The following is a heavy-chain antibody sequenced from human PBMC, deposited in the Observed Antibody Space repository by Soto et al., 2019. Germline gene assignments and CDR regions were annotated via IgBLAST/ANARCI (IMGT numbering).Heavy chain of an antibody. J-gene: IGHJ4*02. V-gene: IGHV4-4*02. CDR2: IYHSGST. CDR3: ARDYYDSSGYYFDY. CDR1: GGSISSSNW. Sequence: PSETLSLTCAVSGGSISSSNWWSWVRQPPGKGLEWIGEIYHSGSTNYNPSLKSRVTISVDKSKNQFSLKLSSVTAADTAVYYCARDYYDSSGYYFDYWGQGTLVTVSS. D-gene: IGHD3-22*01.